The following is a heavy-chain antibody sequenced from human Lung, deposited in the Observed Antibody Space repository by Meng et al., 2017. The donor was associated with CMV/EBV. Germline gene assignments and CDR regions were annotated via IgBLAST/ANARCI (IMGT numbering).Heavy chain of an antibody. Sequence: GESLKISCAASRFVFSTYGMHWVRQAPGKGLEWVAFIWHDGTTKYNGDSVKGRFTISRDNSKSTLYLQMNSLRVEDAAVYFCGRVHGFSGPLPLGYAVDVWGQGTTVTVSS. J-gene: IGHJ6*02. V-gene: IGHV3-30*02. CDR1: RFVFSTYG. CDR3: GRVHGFSGPLPLGYAVDV. D-gene: IGHD5-12*01. CDR2: IWHDGTTK.